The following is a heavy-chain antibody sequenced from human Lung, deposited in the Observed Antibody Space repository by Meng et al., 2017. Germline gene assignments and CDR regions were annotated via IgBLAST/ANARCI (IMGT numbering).Heavy chain of an antibody. Sequence: QVELQQWGAGLLTPSETLSLTCVVSGGSFSDYYWSWIRQSPGKGLEWIGEINHSGSTNYNPSLESRATISVDTSQNNLSLKLSSVTAADSAVYYCARGPTTMAHDFDYWGQGTLVTVSS. CDR1: GGSFSDYY. CDR2: INHSGST. CDR3: ARGPTTMAHDFDY. V-gene: IGHV4-34*01. D-gene: IGHD4-11*01. J-gene: IGHJ4*02.